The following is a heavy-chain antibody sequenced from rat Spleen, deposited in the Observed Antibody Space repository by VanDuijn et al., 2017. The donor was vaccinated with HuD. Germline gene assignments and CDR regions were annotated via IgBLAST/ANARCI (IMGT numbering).Heavy chain of an antibody. CDR1: GLSITSTYR. CDR2: INNAGRT. Sequence: EVQFQESGPGLVKPSQSLSLTCSVTGLSITSTYRWNWIRNFPGNKLEWMGYINNAGRTNYNPSLKSRISITRDTSKNQFFLQLTSVTTEDTATYYCAREAAISRGVMDAWGQGASVTVSS. CDR3: AREAAISRGVMDA. V-gene: IGHV3-3*01. J-gene: IGHJ4*01. D-gene: IGHD1-2*01.